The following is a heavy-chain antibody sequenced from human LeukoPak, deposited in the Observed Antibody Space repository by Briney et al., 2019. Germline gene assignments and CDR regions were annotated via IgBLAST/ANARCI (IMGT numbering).Heavy chain of an antibody. V-gene: IGHV3-48*04. Sequence: GGSLRLSCAASGFTFSSYSMNWVRQAPGKGLEWVSYISSSSRTIYNADSVKGRFTISRDNAKNSLYLQMNSLRAEDTAVYYCAGVGATGAFDYWGQGTLVTVSS. CDR3: AGVGATGAFDY. CDR2: ISSSSRTI. CDR1: GFTFSSYS. D-gene: IGHD1-26*01. J-gene: IGHJ4*02.